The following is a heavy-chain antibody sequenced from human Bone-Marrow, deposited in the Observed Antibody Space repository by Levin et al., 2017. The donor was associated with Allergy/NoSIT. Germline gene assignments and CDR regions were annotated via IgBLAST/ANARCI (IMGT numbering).Heavy chain of an antibody. J-gene: IGHJ5*02. CDR2: VYSGGKT. V-gene: IGHV3-53*01. CDR1: GFTVYNNF. CDR3: ARDPGEEPWA. D-gene: IGHD3-16*01. Sequence: GESLKISCAVSGFTVYNNFMSWVRQAPGKGLEWVSFVYSGGKTYYADSVKGRFIISRDSSTNTLYLQMNTLKEEDTAVYYCARDPGEEPWAWGQGTLVTVSS.